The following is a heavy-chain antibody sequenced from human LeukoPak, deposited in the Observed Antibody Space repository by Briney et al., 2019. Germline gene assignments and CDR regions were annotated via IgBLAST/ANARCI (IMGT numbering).Heavy chain of an antibody. D-gene: IGHD3-16*01. Sequence: GGSLRLSCVASGFTFSSYGMHWVRQAPGKGLEWVAVISYDGSNKYYADSVKGRFTISRDNSKNTLYLQMNSLRAEDTAVYYCAIVFGFDYWGQGTLVTVSS. J-gene: IGHJ4*02. V-gene: IGHV3-30*03. CDR2: ISYDGSNK. CDR3: AIVFGFDY. CDR1: GFTFSSYG.